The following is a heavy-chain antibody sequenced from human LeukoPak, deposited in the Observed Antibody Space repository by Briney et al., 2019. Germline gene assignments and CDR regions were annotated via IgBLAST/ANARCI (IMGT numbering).Heavy chain of an antibody. CDR3: ARDKGLAIRAYDI. D-gene: IGHD3-9*01. CDR2: IDAGGNYI. Sequence: GGSLRLSCVASGFTFSTDNMNWVRQAPGKGLDWVAFIDAGGNYIQYVDSVKGRFIISRDNAQNSLFLEVNSLRVEDTAVYYCARDKGLAIRAYDIWGQGTMVTVSS. CDR1: GFTFSTDN. V-gene: IGHV3-21*06. J-gene: IGHJ3*02.